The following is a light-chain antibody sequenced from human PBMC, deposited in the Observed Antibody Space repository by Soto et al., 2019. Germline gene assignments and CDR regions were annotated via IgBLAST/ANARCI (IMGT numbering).Light chain of an antibody. J-gene: IGLJ1*01. Sequence: QSALTQPPSVSGSPGQSVTISCTGTSSDVGAYNYVSWHQQHPGKAPKLVIYDVTQRPSGVPDRFSASKSGITASLTISGLQAEDEADYYCCSYAAGGSFNFGGGTKVTVL. CDR2: DVT. CDR3: CSYAAGGSFN. V-gene: IGLV2-11*01. CDR1: SSDVGAYNY.